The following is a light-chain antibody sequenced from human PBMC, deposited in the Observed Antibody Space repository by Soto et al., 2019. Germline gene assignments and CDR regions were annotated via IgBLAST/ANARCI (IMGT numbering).Light chain of an antibody. V-gene: IGKV3-15*01. Sequence: DIVMTESPATLSVSPGERVTVSCSSSHSITRNLAWYQQKPGQAPRLLIYGASTRATGIPARFSGSGSVTEFTLTISSLQSEDFAVYYCQQYNNWPPITFGQGTRLEIK. CDR1: HSITRN. CDR2: GAS. J-gene: IGKJ5*01. CDR3: QQYNNWPPIT.